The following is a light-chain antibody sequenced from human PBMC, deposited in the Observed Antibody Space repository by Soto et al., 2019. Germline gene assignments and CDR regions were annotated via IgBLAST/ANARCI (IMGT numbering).Light chain of an antibody. V-gene: IGLV2-14*03. J-gene: IGLJ2*01. CDR2: DVS. Sequence: QSVLTQPASVSGSPGQSITISCTGTSSDVGGYNYVSWYQQHPGKAPKLMISDVSNRPSGVSNRFSGSKSGTTASLTISGLQAEDEADYYCCSYTSSSTPVVFGGGTKLTVL. CDR1: SSDVGGYNY. CDR3: CSYTSSSTPVV.